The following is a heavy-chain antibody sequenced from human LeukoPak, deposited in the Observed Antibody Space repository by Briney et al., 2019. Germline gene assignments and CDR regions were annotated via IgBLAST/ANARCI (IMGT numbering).Heavy chain of an antibody. CDR1: GGTFSSYA. CDR2: IIPIFGTA. CDR3: ARQAGGGTIFGGMYMDV. J-gene: IGHJ6*03. V-gene: IGHV1-69*06. Sequence: VASVKVSCKASGGTFSSYAISWVRQAPGQGLEWMGGIIPIFGTANYAQKFQGRVTITADKSTSTAYMELSSLRSEDTAVYYCARQAGGGTIFGGMYMDVWGKGTTVTVSS. D-gene: IGHD3-3*01.